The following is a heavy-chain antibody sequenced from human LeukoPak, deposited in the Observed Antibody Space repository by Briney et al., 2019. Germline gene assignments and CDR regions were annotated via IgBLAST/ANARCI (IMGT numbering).Heavy chain of an antibody. Sequence: GSLRLSCAASGFTFSSFAMSWVRQAPGKGLGWVSAISGSGGSTYYADSVKGRFTISRDNSKNTLSLQMNSLRAEDTAVYYCARDQVAKWYYFDYWGQGTLVTVSS. D-gene: IGHD2-15*01. J-gene: IGHJ4*02. V-gene: IGHV3-23*01. CDR3: ARDQVAKWYYFDY. CDR2: ISGSGGST. CDR1: GFTFSSFA.